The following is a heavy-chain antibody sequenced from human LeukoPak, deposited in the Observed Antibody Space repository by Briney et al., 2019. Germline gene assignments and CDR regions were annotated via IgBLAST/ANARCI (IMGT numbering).Heavy chain of an antibody. Sequence: GGSLRLSCAASGFTFSSYAMGWVRQAPGKGLEWVSTIGGSGDGAYYADSVKGRFTISRDNSKNTLSLQMNSLRAEDTDVYYCAKRYYYDTSGNPGGLDPWGQGTLVTVSS. CDR2: IGGSGDGA. CDR3: AKRYYYDTSGNPGGLDP. V-gene: IGHV3-23*01. D-gene: IGHD3-22*01. J-gene: IGHJ5*02. CDR1: GFTFSSYA.